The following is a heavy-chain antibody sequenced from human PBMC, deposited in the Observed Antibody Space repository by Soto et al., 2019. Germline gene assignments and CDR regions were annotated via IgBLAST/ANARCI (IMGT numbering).Heavy chain of an antibody. Sequence: PGGSLRLSCAASGFAFSNYAMHWVRQAPGKGLEWVSSISTSIDATYYADSVKGRFTISRDDSKNTLYLQMNSLRADDSAVYYCAKDRTVAARSLDYWGQGTQVTVSS. CDR3: AKDRTVAARSLDY. J-gene: IGHJ4*02. CDR2: ISTSIDAT. CDR1: GFAFSNYA. V-gene: IGHV3-23*01. D-gene: IGHD6-6*01.